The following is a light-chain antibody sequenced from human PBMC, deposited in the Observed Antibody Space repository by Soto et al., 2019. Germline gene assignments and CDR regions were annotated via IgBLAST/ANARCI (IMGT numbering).Light chain of an antibody. CDR2: DAS. CDR3: QQFGSSPLLT. CDR1: QSVSRTN. J-gene: IGKJ4*01. Sequence: EIVLPPSPGTLSLSPGERATLSCRARQSVSRTNLAWYQQKPGQAPRLLIYDASTRAAGIPDRFVGSGSGTDFTLTINRLESEDFAVYYCQQFGSSPLLTFGGGTKVDIK. V-gene: IGKV3-20*01.